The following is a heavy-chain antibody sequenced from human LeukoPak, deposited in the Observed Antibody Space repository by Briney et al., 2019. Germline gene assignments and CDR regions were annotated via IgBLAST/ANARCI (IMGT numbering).Heavy chain of an antibody. J-gene: IGHJ4*02. CDR3: ARVLFYSSGNESNRVDY. Sequence: ASVKVSCKASGYTFTGYYMHWVRQAPGQGLEWMGWINPDSGGTNYAQKFQGRVTMTRDTSIRTAYMELSRLRSDDTAVYYCARVLFYSSGNESNRVDYWGQGTLVTVSS. D-gene: IGHD6-19*01. V-gene: IGHV1-2*02. CDR1: GYTFTGYY. CDR2: INPDSGGT.